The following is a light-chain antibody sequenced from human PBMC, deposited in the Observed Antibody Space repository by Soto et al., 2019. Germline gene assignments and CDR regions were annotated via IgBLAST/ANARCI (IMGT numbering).Light chain of an antibody. V-gene: IGKV3-15*01. J-gene: IGKJ1*01. CDR2: GAS. Sequence: IVMTQSPATLSKSQGERATLSCRASQSLNRDLAWYKKKPGQSPRLLIFGASIRATGIQARFSGRGAGTEFTRTIGSLQSEDCALYYGQQYKNWPGTFGQGTKVDIK. CDR1: QSLNRD. CDR3: QQYKNWPGT.